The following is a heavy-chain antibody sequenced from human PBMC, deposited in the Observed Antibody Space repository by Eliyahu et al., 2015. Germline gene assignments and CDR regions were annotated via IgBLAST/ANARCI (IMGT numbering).Heavy chain of an antibody. CDR1: GFTFSSYW. CDR2: INSDGSST. Sequence: EVQLVESGGGLVQPGGSLRLSCAASGFTFSSYWMHWVRQAPGKGLVWGSRINSDGSSTSYADSVKGRFTISRDNAKNTLYLQMNSLRVEDTAVYYCAREKAVAGQNFDYWGQGTLVTVSS. D-gene: IGHD6-19*01. J-gene: IGHJ4*02. CDR3: AREKAVAGQNFDY. V-gene: IGHV3-74*01.